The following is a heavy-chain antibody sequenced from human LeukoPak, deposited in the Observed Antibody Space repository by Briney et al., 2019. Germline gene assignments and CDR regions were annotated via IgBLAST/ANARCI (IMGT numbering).Heavy chain of an antibody. Sequence: GGSLRLSCAASGFTFSSSAMSWVRQAPGKGLEWVSAISNNGGYTYYADSVQGRFTISRDNSKSTLCLQMNSLRAEDTAVYYCAKQLGYCSDGSCYFPYWGRGTLVTVSS. CDR3: AKQLGYCSDGSCYFPY. J-gene: IGHJ4*02. D-gene: IGHD2-15*01. CDR1: GFTFSSSA. V-gene: IGHV3-23*01. CDR2: ISNNGGYT.